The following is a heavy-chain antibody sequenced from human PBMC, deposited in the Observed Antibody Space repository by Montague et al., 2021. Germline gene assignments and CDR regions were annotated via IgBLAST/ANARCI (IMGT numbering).Heavy chain of an antibody. Sequence: SLRLSCAASGFPFSSYAMSWVRQAPGKGLEWVSTLTSNGAYTYHADAVDGRFTISRDNSKNTLYLQMNSLRVEDTAVYFCANEGTTSPGYLQYWGQGTLVTVSS. CDR2: LTSNGAYT. D-gene: IGHD1-1*01. V-gene: IGHV3-23*01. CDR3: ANEGTTSPGYLQY. CDR1: GFPFSSYA. J-gene: IGHJ1*01.